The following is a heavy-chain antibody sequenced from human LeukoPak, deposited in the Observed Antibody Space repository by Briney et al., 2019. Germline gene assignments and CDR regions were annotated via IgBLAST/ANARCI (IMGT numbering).Heavy chain of an antibody. J-gene: IGHJ4*02. V-gene: IGHV3-23*01. Sequence: PGGSLRLSCVASGFTFTKYAMSWVRQAPGKGLEWVSGISGSGGSTYSVDSVKGRFTVSRDNSKNTLYLQMNSLRAEDTAVYYCARTKPQQFDILSWGQGTLVTVSS. CDR2: ISGSGGST. CDR3: ARTKPQQFDILS. CDR1: GFTFTKYA. D-gene: IGHD3-9*01.